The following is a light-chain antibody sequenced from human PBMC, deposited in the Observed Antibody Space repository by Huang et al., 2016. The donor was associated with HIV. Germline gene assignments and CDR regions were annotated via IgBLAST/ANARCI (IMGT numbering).Light chain of an antibody. CDR3: MQGTHWPGT. CDR1: QSLVSSDGNTY. V-gene: IGKV2-30*01. J-gene: IGKJ1*01. CDR2: QVS. Sequence: DVVMTQLPLSLPVALGQPASIFCKSSQSLVSSDGNTYLTWFQQRPGQPPRRLIYQVSNRDPGVPDRFSGSGSVTHFALRINRVEAEDVAIYYCMQGTHWPGTFGQGTKMEI.